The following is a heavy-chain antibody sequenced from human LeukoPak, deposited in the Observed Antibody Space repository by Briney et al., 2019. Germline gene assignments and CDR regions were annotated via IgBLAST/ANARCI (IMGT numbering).Heavy chain of an antibody. V-gene: IGHV3-30*02. J-gene: IGHJ4*02. CDR2: IRYDGSDK. CDR1: GFSFSSYG. CDR3: AKDLSKELLYRRGKYYFDY. Sequence: GGSLRLSCAASGFSFSSYGMHWVRQAPGKGLECVAFIRYDGSDKYYADSVKGRFTISRDNSKNTLYLQMNSLRAEDTAVYYCAKDLSKELLYRRGKYYFDYWGQGTLVTASS. D-gene: IGHD3-3*01.